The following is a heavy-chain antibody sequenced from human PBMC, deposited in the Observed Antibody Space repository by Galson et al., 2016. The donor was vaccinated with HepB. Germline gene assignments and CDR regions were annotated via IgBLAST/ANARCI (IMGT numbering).Heavy chain of an antibody. J-gene: IGHJ3*02. CDR2: IYYSGNT. CDR3: SRLLPATNDAFDI. Sequence: LSLTCTVSGGSISSNSYYWAWIRQPPGKGLEWIGSIYYSGNTYYNPSLKSRITVTVDSSRNQFSLRLNSVNAADTAVYFWSRLLPATNDAFDIWGQGTMVIVSS. V-gene: IGHV4-39*01. D-gene: IGHD1-14*01. CDR1: GGSISSNSYY.